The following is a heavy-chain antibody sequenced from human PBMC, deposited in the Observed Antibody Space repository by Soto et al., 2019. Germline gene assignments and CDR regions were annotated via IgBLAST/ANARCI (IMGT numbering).Heavy chain of an antibody. CDR2: IYYSGST. CDR3: ARHDVSYGQYNWFDP. V-gene: IGHV4-39*01. D-gene: IGHD5-18*01. J-gene: IGHJ5*02. Sequence: QLQLQESGPGLVKPSETLSLTCTVSGGSISSSSYYWGWIRQPPGKGLEWIGSIYYSGSTYYNPSRKSRAPRSVDTSKTQFSLKLSSVPAADTAVYYCARHDVSYGQYNWFDPWGQGTLVTVSS. CDR1: GGSISSSSYY.